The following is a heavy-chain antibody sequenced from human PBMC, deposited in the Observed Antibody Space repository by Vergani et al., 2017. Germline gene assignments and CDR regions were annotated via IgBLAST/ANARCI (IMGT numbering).Heavy chain of an antibody. Sequence: EVQLVESGGVVVQPGGSLRLSCAASGFTFSSYWMHWVRQAPGKGLVWVSRINSDGSSTSYADSVKGRFTISRDNAKNTLYLQMNSLRAEDTAVYYCARAARPHYYYYYMDVWGKGTTVTVSS. J-gene: IGHJ6*03. D-gene: IGHD6-6*01. CDR1: GFTFSSYW. CDR3: ARAARPHYYYYYMDV. V-gene: IGHV3-74*02. CDR2: INSDGSST.